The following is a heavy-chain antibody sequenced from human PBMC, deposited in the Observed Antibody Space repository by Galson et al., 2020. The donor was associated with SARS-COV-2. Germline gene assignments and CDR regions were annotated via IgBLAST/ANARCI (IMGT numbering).Heavy chain of an antibody. CDR2: ISGDGLSI. J-gene: IGHJ3*01. D-gene: IGHD3-10*01. CDR3: AKAGSYNAFDV. Sequence: KGLECVSLISGDGLSIKNADSLKGRFTVSRDNSKNALFLQMNSLRYEDTALYFCAKAGSYNAFDVWGQGTMVVVSS. V-gene: IGHV3-43*02.